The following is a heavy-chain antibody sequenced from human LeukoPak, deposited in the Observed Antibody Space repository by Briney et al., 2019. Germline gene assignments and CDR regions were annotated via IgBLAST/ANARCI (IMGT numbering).Heavy chain of an antibody. J-gene: IGHJ4*02. CDR1: GFTFSSYW. CDR3: VLLSLTPG. V-gene: IGHV3-74*01. D-gene: IGHD3-10*01. Sequence: GGSLRLSCAASGFTFSSYWMSWVRQVPEKGLVWVSRISSDGTNANYADSVKGRFTISRDNAKNTLYLQMNSLRAEDTAVYYCVLLSLTPGWGQGTLVTVSA. CDR2: ISSDGTNA.